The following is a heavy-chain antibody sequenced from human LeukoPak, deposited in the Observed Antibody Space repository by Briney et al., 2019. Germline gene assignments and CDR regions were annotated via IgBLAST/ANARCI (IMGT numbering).Heavy chain of an antibody. CDR1: GFTFSSYG. CDR2: IWYDGSNK. V-gene: IGHV3-33*01. D-gene: IGHD4-23*01. Sequence: GGSLRLSCAASGFTFSSYGMHWVRQAPGKGREWVAVIWYDGSNKYYADSVKGRFTISRENSKNTLYLQMNSLRAEDTAVYYCARDLGNSGDYWGQGTLVTVSS. CDR3: ARDLGNSGDY. J-gene: IGHJ4*02.